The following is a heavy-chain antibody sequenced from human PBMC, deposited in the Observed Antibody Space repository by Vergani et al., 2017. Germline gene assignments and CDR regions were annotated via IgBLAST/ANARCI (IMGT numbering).Heavy chain of an antibody. CDR2: ISGSGGST. D-gene: IGHD3-22*01. Sequence: EVQLLESGGGLVQPGGSLSLSCAASGFTFSSYAMSWVRKAPGTGLEWVSAISGSGGSTYYADSVKGWFTISRDNSKNTLYLQMNSLSAEDTAVYYCAKGGRDYYDSSGYGIFFDYWGQGTLVTVSS. CDR3: AKGGRDYYDSSGYGIFFDY. CDR1: GFTFSSYA. J-gene: IGHJ4*02. V-gene: IGHV3-23*01.